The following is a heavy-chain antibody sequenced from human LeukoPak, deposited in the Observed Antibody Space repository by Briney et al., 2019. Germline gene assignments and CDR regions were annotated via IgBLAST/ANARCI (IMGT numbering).Heavy chain of an antibody. J-gene: IGHJ4*02. CDR1: GGSISNYY. Sequence: PSETLSLTCTVSGGSISNYYWSWIRQPPGKGLEWIGYIYYSGSTDYNPSLKSRVTMSVDASKNQFSLKLSSVTAADTAVYYCARRLFLDYWGQGTLVTVSS. V-gene: IGHV4-59*01. CDR3: ARRLFLDY. CDR2: IYYSGST. D-gene: IGHD4/OR15-4a*01.